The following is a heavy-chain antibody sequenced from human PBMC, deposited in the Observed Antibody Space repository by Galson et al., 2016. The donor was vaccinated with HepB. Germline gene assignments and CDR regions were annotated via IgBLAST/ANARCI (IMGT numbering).Heavy chain of an antibody. Sequence: SLRLSCAASGFTFSTFTMNWVRQAPGKGLEWVSYISSTSTYIDYADSVKGRFTISRENAKNSLYLQMNSLRAEDTAVYYCASGYSYGYFYYWGQGTLVTVSS. D-gene: IGHD5-18*01. J-gene: IGHJ4*02. CDR2: ISSTSTYI. CDR3: ASGYSYGYFYY. CDR1: GFTFSTFT. V-gene: IGHV3-21*01.